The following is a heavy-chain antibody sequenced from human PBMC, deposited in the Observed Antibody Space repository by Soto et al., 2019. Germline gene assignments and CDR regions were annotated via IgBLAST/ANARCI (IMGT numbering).Heavy chain of an antibody. CDR2: INAGNGNT. Sequence: WSSVKRSFKASGYTFTSYAMHWVRQAPGQRLEWMGWINAGNGNTKYSQKFQGRVTITRDTSASTAYMELSSLRSEDTAVYYCARTRNGDYYYYYYMDVWGKGTTVTVSS. CDR1: GYTFTSYA. D-gene: IGHD2-8*01. CDR3: ARTRNGDYYYYYYMDV. V-gene: IGHV1-3*01. J-gene: IGHJ6*03.